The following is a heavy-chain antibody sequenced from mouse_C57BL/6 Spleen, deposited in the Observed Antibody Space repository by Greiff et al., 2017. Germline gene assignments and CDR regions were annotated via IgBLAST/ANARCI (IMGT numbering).Heavy chain of an antibody. J-gene: IGHJ2*01. V-gene: IGHV5-17*01. CDR1: GFTFSDYG. Sequence: DVMLVESGGGLVKPGGSLKLSCAASGFTFSDYGMHWVRQAPEKGLEWVAYISSGSSPIYYADTVKGRFTISRDNAKNTLFLQMTSLRSEDTAMYYCAKSYYGSSFYYFDYWGQGTTLTVSS. D-gene: IGHD1-1*01. CDR2: ISSGSSPI. CDR3: AKSYYGSSFYYFDY.